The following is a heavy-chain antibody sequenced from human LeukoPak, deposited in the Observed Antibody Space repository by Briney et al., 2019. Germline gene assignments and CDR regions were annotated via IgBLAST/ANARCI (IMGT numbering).Heavy chain of an antibody. CDR3: ARFLSGAGGIDY. J-gene: IGHJ4*02. CDR1: GYTFTGYY. D-gene: IGHD2-15*01. Sequence: GASVKVSGKASGYTFTGYYMHWLRQAPGQGLEWMGWINPNSGGTDYAQKFQGRVTMTRDTSISTAYMELSRLRSDDTAVYYCARFLSGAGGIDYWGQGTLVTVSS. CDR2: INPNSGGT. V-gene: IGHV1-2*02.